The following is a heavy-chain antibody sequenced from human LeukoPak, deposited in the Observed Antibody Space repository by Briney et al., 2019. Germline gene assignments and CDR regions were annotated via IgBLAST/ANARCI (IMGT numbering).Heavy chain of an antibody. CDR3: ARDSRFQYGSGTKY. V-gene: IGHV4-59*01. CDR2: IYYSGST. D-gene: IGHD3-10*01. CDR1: VGSTSSYY. Sequence: SETLSLTCTVSVGSTSSYYWSWIRQPPGKGLEWIGCIYYSGSTNYNPSFKSRVTISVDTSKNQFSLKLSSVTAADTAVYYCARDSRFQYGSGTKYWGQGTLVTVSS. J-gene: IGHJ4*02.